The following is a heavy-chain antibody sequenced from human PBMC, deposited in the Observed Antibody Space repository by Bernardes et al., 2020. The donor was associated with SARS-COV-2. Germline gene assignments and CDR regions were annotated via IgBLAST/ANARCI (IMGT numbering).Heavy chain of an antibody. CDR1: GYTFTSYG. CDR2: ISAYNGNT. Sequence: ASVKVSCKASGYTFTSYGISWVRQAPGQGLEWMGWISAYNGNTNYAQKLQGRVTMTTDTSTSTAYMELRSLRSDDTAVYYCARDLTGTGDRYYYYGMDVWGQGTTVTVSS. J-gene: IGHJ6*02. V-gene: IGHV1-18*04. D-gene: IGHD1-7*01. CDR3: ARDLTGTGDRYYYYGMDV.